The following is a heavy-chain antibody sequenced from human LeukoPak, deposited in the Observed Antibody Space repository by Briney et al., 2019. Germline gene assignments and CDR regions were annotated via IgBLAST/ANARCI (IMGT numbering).Heavy chain of an antibody. V-gene: IGHV5-51*01. CDR3: ARHSIPAAIDYFDY. J-gene: IGHJ4*02. CDR2: IYPGDSDT. Sequence: GESLKISCKGSGYTFTSYWIGWVRQMPGKGLEWMGIIYPGDSDTRYSPSFQGQVTISADKSITTAYLQWSSLKASDTAMYYCARHSIPAAIDYFDYWGQGTLVTVSS. CDR1: GYTFTSYW. D-gene: IGHD5-24*01.